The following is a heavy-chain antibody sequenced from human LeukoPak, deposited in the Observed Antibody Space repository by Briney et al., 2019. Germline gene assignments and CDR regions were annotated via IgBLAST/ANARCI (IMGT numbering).Heavy chain of an antibody. D-gene: IGHD2-2*01. Sequence: GGSLRLSCAASGFTFTNAWMSWVRQAPGKWLEWVGRIKSKTNGGTTDYAAPVKGRFTISRDDSKNTLYLQMNSLKPEDTAVYYCTTGCSSTTCYHWDKWFDPWGQGTLVTVSS. CDR2: IKSKTNGGTT. CDR3: TTGCSSTTCYHWDKWFDP. J-gene: IGHJ5*02. V-gene: IGHV3-15*01. CDR1: GFTFTNAW.